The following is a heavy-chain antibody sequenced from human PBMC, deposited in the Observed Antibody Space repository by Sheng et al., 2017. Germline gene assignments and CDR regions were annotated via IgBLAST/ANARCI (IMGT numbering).Heavy chain of an antibody. D-gene: IGHD4-17*01. Sequence: QVQLVQSGAEVKKPGASVKVSCKASGYTFTSYYMHWVRQAPGQGLEWMGIINPSGGSTSYAQKFQGRVTMTRDTSTSTVYMELSSLRSEDTAVYYCARERGDYGDYTGELYYYGMDVWDQGP. CDR1: GYTFTSYY. CDR2: INPSGGST. CDR3: ARERGDYGDYTGELYYYGMDV. V-gene: IGHV1-46*01. J-gene: IGHJ6*02.